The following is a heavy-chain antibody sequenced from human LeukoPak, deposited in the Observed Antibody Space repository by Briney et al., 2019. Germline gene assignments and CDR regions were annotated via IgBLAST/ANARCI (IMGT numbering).Heavy chain of an antibody. J-gene: IGHJ6*02. CDR1: GGSITSTTYY. D-gene: IGHD2-2*01. Sequence: PSETLSLTCTVSGGSITSTTYYWGWIRQPPGKGLEWIGSVYYTRSTYYNPSLKSRVTMSVDTSKNQFSLKLSSVTAADTAVYYCARASPADLYYYGMDVWGQGTTVTVSS. CDR3: ARASPADLYYYGMDV. V-gene: IGHV4-39*07. CDR2: VYYTRST.